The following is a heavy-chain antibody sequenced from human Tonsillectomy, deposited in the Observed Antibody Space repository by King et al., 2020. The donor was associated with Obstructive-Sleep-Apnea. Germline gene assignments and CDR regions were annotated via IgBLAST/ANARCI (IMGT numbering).Heavy chain of an antibody. CDR2: ISGSGGST. J-gene: IGHJ1*01. Sequence: VQLVESGGGLVQPGGSLRLSCAASGFTFSSYAMSWVRQAPGKGLEWVSAISGSGGSTYYADSVKGRFTISRDNSKNTLYLQMNSLRAEDTAVYYCAKDCMVRGVTRKYFQHWGQGTLVTVSS. CDR3: AKDCMVRGVTRKYFQH. CDR1: GFTFSSYA. D-gene: IGHD3-10*01. V-gene: IGHV3-23*04.